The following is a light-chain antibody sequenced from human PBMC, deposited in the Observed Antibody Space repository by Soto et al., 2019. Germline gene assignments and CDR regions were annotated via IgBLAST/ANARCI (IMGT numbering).Light chain of an antibody. CDR3: QQYNNWPLA. CDR1: QSVSSN. Sequence: EIVRTQSPANLSVSPGDQATLSCRASQSVSSNLAWYQQKPGQAPRLLIYGASTRATGIPARFSGSGSGTEFTLTISSLQSEDFAVYYCQQYNNWPLAFGQGTKVDIK. CDR2: GAS. V-gene: IGKV3-15*01. J-gene: IGKJ1*01.